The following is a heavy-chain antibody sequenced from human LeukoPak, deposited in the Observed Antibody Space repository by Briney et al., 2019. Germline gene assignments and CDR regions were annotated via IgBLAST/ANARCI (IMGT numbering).Heavy chain of an antibody. CDR3: AKDPRTSGYYYGDLDY. V-gene: IGHV3-48*03. Sequence: PGGSLRLSCAASGFTFSSYEMNWVRQAPGKGLEWVSYISSSGSTIYYADSVKGRFTISRDNSKNTLYLQMNTLRAEDTAVYYCAKDPRTSGYYYGDLDYWGQGTLVTVSS. D-gene: IGHD3-22*01. CDR1: GFTFSSYE. CDR2: ISSSGSTI. J-gene: IGHJ4*02.